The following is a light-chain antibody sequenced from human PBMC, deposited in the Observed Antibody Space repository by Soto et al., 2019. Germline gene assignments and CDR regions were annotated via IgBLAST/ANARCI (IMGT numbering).Light chain of an antibody. V-gene: IGLV2-8*01. CDR3: SSYAGSNNYV. CDR1: SRDVGGYNY. Sequence: QSALTQPPSASGSPGQSVTISSTGTSRDVGGYNYVSWYQQHPGKAPKLMIYEVSKRPSGVPDRFSGSKSGNTASLTVSGLQAEDEADYYCSSYAGSNNYVFGTGTKVTVL. J-gene: IGLJ1*01. CDR2: EVS.